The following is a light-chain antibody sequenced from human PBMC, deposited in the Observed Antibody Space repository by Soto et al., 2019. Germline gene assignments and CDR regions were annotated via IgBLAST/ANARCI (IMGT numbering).Light chain of an antibody. CDR1: STDVGEYNY. J-gene: IGLJ3*02. V-gene: IGLV2-8*01. Sequence: QSALTQPPSASGSPGQSVTISCTGTSTDVGEYNYVSWYQHHPGKAPKLLIYEVFRRPSGVPDRFSGSKSGNTASLTVSGLQAEDEADYYCSSYAGSDTWVFGGGTKLTVL. CDR2: EVF. CDR3: SSYAGSDTWV.